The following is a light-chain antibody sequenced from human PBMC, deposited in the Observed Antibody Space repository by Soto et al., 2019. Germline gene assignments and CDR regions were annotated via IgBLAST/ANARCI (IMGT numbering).Light chain of an antibody. CDR1: QSISNW. Sequence: DIQMTQSPSTLSASVGDRVTITCRASQSISNWLAWYQQKPGKAPKLLIYDASSLESRVPSRFSGSGSGTEFTLTISSLQPDDFATYYCQQYNNYPLTFGQGTKVEIK. CDR2: DAS. CDR3: QQYNNYPLT. V-gene: IGKV1-5*01. J-gene: IGKJ1*01.